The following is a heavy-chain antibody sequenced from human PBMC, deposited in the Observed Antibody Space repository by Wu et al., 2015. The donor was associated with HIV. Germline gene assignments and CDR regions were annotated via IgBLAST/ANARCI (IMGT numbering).Heavy chain of an antibody. CDR1: GYTFTSYD. V-gene: IGHV1-8*03. D-gene: IGHD2-2*01. J-gene: IGHJ4*02. CDR2: MNPNSANT. CDR3: ARLYTEKKYCSSTSCPIYYFDY. Sequence: QVQLVQSGAEVKKPGASVKVSCKASGYTFTSYDINWVRQATGQGLEWMGWMNPNSANTGYAQKFQGRVTITRNTSISTAYMKLSSLRSEDTAVYYCARLYTEKKYCSSTSCPIYYFDYWGQGTLVTVSS.